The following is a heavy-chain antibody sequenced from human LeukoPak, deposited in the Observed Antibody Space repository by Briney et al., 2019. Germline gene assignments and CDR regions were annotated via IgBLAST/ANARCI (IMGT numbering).Heavy chain of an antibody. Sequence: ASVKVSCKASGYTFTSFYMHWVRQAPGQGLEWMGLINPSGGSITYAQKFQGRVTMTRDMSTSTVYMELSSLRSEDTAVYYCARAGIPGYCTNVTCSNWLDPWGQGTLVTVSS. V-gene: IGHV1-46*01. J-gene: IGHJ5*02. D-gene: IGHD2-8*01. CDR1: GYTFTSFY. CDR2: INPSGGSI. CDR3: ARAGIPGYCTNVTCSNWLDP.